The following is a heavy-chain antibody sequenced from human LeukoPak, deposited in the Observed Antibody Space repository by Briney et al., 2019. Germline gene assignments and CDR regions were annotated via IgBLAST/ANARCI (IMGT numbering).Heavy chain of an antibody. Sequence: KSGESLKIFCKGSGYSFTSYWIGWVRQMPGKGLEWMGIIYPGDSDTRYSPSFRGQVTVSADKSISTAYLQWSSLKASDTAMYYCARVLGLDQVFYMDVWGKGTTVTVSS. J-gene: IGHJ6*03. D-gene: IGHD3-16*01. CDR1: GYSFTSYW. V-gene: IGHV5-51*01. CDR2: IYPGDSDT. CDR3: ARVLGLDQVFYMDV.